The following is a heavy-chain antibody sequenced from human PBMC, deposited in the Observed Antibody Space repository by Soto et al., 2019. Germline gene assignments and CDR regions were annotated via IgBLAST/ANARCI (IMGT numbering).Heavy chain of an antibody. V-gene: IGHV1-46*03. D-gene: IGHD6-13*01. CDR2: INPSGGST. CDR3: ARARRIAAAGTQGAFDI. Sequence: ASVKVSCKASGGTFSSYTISWVRQAPGQGLEWMGIINPSGGSTSYAQKFQGRVTMTRDTSTSTVYMELSSLRSEDTAVYYCARARRIAAAGTQGAFDIWGQGTMVTVSS. CDR1: GGTFSSYT. J-gene: IGHJ3*02.